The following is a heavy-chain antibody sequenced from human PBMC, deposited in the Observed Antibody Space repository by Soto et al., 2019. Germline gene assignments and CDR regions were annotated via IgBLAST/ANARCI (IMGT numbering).Heavy chain of an antibody. CDR2: IIPISDTT. V-gene: IGHV1-69*01. Sequence: QVQLVQSGAEVKKPGSSVKVSCKASGGTFSSYVISWVRQAPGQGLEWMGGIIPISDTTNYAQKFQGRVTITADESTSTAYMELSSLRSEGTAVYYCARSQGSSTSLEIYYYYYYGMDVWGQGTTVTVSS. J-gene: IGHJ6*02. D-gene: IGHD2-2*01. CDR1: GGTFSSYV. CDR3: ARSQGSSTSLEIYYYYYYGMDV.